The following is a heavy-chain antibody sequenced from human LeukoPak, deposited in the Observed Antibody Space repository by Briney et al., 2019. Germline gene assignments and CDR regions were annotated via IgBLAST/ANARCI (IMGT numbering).Heavy chain of an antibody. V-gene: IGHV1-8*01. J-gene: IGHJ6*03. Sequence: GASVKVPCKASGYTFTSYDINWVRQATGQGLEWMGWTNPNSGNTGYAQKFQGRVTMTRNTSISTAYMELSSLRSEDTAVYYCGRGQWELVYYYYYMDVWGKGTTVTVSS. CDR3: GRGQWELVYYYYYMDV. CDR2: TNPNSGNT. D-gene: IGHD1-26*01. CDR1: GYTFTSYD.